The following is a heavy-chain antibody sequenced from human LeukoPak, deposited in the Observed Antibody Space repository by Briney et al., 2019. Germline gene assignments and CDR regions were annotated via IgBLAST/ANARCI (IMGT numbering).Heavy chain of an antibody. CDR2: INPNSGGT. V-gene: IGHV1-2*02. Sequence: ASVKVSCKASGYTFTGYYMHWVRQAPGQGLEWMGWINPNSGGTNYAQKFQGRVIMTRDTSISTAYMELSRLRSDDTAVYYCARATAAAGTEVFDYWGQGTLVTVSS. CDR3: ARATAAAGTEVFDY. CDR1: GYTFTGYY. D-gene: IGHD6-13*01. J-gene: IGHJ4*02.